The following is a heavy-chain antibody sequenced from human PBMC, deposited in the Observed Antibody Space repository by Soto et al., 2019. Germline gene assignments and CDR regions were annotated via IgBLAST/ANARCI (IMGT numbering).Heavy chain of an antibody. CDR2: IIPIFGTA. D-gene: IGHD3-22*01. V-gene: IGHV1-69*05. Sequence: SVKVSCKASGGTFSSYAISWVRQAPGQGLEWMGGIIPIFGTANYAQKLQGRVTMTTDTSTSTAYMELRSLRSDDTAVYYCATSNYYDSSGYYKNWFDPWGQGTLVTVSS. CDR1: GGTFSSYA. J-gene: IGHJ5*02. CDR3: ATSNYYDSSGYYKNWFDP.